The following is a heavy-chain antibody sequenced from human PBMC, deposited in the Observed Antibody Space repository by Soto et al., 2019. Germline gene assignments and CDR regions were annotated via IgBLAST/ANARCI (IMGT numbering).Heavy chain of an antibody. CDR3: ARAGSSGWYRPDYYYYYMDV. CDR1: GFTFSSYS. Sequence: EVQLVESGGGLVQPGGSLRLSCAASGFTFSSYSMNWVRQAPGKGLEWVSYNSSSSRTMYYAHSVKGRFTISRDNAKNSLYLQMTSLRAEDTAVYYCARAGSSGWYRPDYYYYYMDVWGKGTTVTVSS. D-gene: IGHD6-19*01. J-gene: IGHJ6*03. V-gene: IGHV3-48*01. CDR2: NSSSSRTM.